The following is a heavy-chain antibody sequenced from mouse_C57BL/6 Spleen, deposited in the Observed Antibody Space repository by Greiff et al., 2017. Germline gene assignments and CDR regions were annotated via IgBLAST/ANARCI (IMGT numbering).Heavy chain of an antibody. CDR3: ARDDGYPGY. CDR2: ISSGSSTI. D-gene: IGHD2-3*01. CDR1: GFTFSDYG. V-gene: IGHV5-17*01. J-gene: IGHJ2*01. Sequence: EVKLMESGGGLVKPGGSLKLSCAASGFTFSDYGMHWVRQAPEKGLEWVAYISSGSSTIYYADTVKGRFTISRDNAKNTLFLQMTSLRSEDTAMYYCARDDGYPGYWGQGTTLTVSS.